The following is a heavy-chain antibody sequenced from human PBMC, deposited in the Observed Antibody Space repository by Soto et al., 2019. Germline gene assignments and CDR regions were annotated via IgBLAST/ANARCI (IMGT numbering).Heavy chain of an antibody. CDR2: IYYSGST. CDR3: ARQYYDILNFDY. Sequence: SETLSLTCTVSGGSISSYYWSWIRQPPGKGLEWIGYIYYSGSTNYNPSLKSRVTISVDTSKNQFSLKLSSVTAADTAVYYCARQYYDILNFDYRGQGTLVTVSS. V-gene: IGHV4-59*08. CDR1: GGSISSYY. D-gene: IGHD3-9*01. J-gene: IGHJ4*02.